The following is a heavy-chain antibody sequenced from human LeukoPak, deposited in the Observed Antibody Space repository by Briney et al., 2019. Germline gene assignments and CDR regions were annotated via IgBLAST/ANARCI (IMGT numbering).Heavy chain of an antibody. CDR3: ARTYYYDSSGYPSVSQSDDY. Sequence: PSETLSLTCTVSGGSISSSSYYWGWIRQPPGKGLEWIGSIYYSGSTYYNPSLKSRVTISVDTSKNQFSLKLSSATAADTAVYYCARTYYYDSSGYPSVSQSDDYWGQGTLVTVSS. V-gene: IGHV4-39*01. D-gene: IGHD3-22*01. J-gene: IGHJ4*02. CDR1: GGSISSSSYY. CDR2: IYYSGST.